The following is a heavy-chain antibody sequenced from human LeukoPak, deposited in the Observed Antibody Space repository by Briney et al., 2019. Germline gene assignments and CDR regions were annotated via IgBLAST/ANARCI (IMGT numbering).Heavy chain of an antibody. CDR1: GVTFSNYA. D-gene: IGHD6-13*01. J-gene: IGHJ4*02. CDR3: AKDDGLAAAGTSFDY. V-gene: IGHV3-23*01. CDR2: ISGSGAYT. Sequence: GGSLRLSCAASGVTFSNYAMSWVREAPGKRLEWVSAISGSGAYTYYADSVKGRLTISRDNSKNTLYLQMSSLRAEDTAVYYCAKDDGLAAAGTSFDYWGQGTLLTVSS.